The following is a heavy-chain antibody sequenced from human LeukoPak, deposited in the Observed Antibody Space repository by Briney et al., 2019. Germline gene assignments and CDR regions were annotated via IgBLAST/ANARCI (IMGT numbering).Heavy chain of an antibody. J-gene: IGHJ4*02. D-gene: IGHD2-21*02. CDR1: GFTFSSYA. CDR2: ISYDGSNK. CDR3: ARAGHIVVVTAIHLDY. Sequence: PGGSLRLSCAASGFTFSSYATHWVRQAPGKGLEWVPVISYDGSNKYYADSVKGRFTISRDNSKNTLYLQMNSLRAEDTAVYYCARAGHIVVVTAIHLDYWGQGTLVTVSS. V-gene: IGHV3-30*04.